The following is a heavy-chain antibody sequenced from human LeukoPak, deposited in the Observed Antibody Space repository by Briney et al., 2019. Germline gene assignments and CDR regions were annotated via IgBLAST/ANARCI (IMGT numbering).Heavy chain of an antibody. J-gene: IGHJ4*02. CDR2: IYYSGST. CDR3: ARDEGAASSGWHLGY. Sequence: PSETLSLTCSVSGGSISSYYWSWIRQPPGKGLEWIGYIYYSGSTNYNPSLKSRVTISLDTSKNQFSLKLSSVTAADTAVYYCARDEGAASSGWHLGYWGQGTLVTVSS. V-gene: IGHV4-59*01. CDR1: GGSISSYY. D-gene: IGHD6-19*01.